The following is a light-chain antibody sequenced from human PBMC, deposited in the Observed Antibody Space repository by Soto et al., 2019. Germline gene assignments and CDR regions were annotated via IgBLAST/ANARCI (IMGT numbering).Light chain of an antibody. CDR1: SSDIGSFNF. J-gene: IGLJ3*02. Sequence: QSAPTQPASVSGSPGQSITISCTGTSSDIGSFNFVSWYLQYPGKAPKLMIYEGTKRPSGVSNRFSGSKSGNTASLTISGLQAEDEADYYCSSYAGTNTVVFGGGTKLTVL. CDR2: EGT. V-gene: IGLV2-23*01. CDR3: SSYAGTNTVV.